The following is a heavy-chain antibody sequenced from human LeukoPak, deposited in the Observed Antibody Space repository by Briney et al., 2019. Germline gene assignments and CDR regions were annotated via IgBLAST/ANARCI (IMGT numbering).Heavy chain of an antibody. J-gene: IGHJ4*02. Sequence: GGSLRLSCATSGFTFKSAWMSWIRQAPGKGLEWVGRIKSKHDGGTTDFAAPVKGRFGISRDDSENTLYLQMNSLISDDTAVYYCATAPASLDYWGQGTLVTVSS. V-gene: IGHV3-15*01. CDR2: IKSKHDGGTT. CDR3: ATAPASLDY. CDR1: GFTFKSAW.